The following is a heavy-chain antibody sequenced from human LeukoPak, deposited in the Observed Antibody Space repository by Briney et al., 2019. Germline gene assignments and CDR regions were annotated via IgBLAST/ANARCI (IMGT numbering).Heavy chain of an antibody. CDR2: INHSGST. Sequence: SETLSLTCAVYGGSFSGYYWSWIRQPPGKGLEWIGEINHSGSTNYNPPLKSRVTISVDTSKNQFSLKLSSVTAADTAVYYCARQAGYYYYGMDVWGQGTTVTVSS. CDR3: ARQAGYYYYGMDV. CDR1: GGSFSGYY. D-gene: IGHD6-13*01. J-gene: IGHJ6*02. V-gene: IGHV4-34*01.